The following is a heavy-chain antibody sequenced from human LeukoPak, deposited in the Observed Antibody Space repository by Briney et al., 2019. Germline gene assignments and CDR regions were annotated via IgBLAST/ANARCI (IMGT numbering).Heavy chain of an antibody. D-gene: IGHD6-6*01. J-gene: IGHJ4*02. CDR2: IIPILGIA. CDR3: ASRRLVGDIAARTGEDY. CDR1: GGTFSSYA. V-gene: IGHV1-69*04. Sequence: GASVKVSCKASGGTFSSYAISWVRQAPGQGLEWMGRIIPILGIANYAQKFQGRVTITTDESTSTAYMELSGLRSEDTAVYYCASRRLVGDIAARTGEDYWGQGTLVTVSS.